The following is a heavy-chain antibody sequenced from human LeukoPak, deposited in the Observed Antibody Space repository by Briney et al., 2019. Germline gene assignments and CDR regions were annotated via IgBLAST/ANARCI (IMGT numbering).Heavy chain of an antibody. Sequence: GGSLRLSCAASGFTLSSYAMSWVRQAPGKGLEWVSATSSSDAGTYYAASVRGRFTVSRDNSKNTLYLQMNSLRAGDTAVYYCAKDRSSSWYDAFDIWGQGTMVTVSS. J-gene: IGHJ3*02. V-gene: IGHV3-23*01. D-gene: IGHD6-13*01. CDR3: AKDRSSSWYDAFDI. CDR1: GFTLSSYA. CDR2: TSSSDAGT.